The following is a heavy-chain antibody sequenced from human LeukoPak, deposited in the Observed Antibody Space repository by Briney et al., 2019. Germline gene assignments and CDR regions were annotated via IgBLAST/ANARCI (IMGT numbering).Heavy chain of an antibody. CDR3: AREWSAFDI. Sequence: GGSLRLSCAASGRTFTEYYMHWIRQAPGKGLEWVSFIGGTAGNTYYADSVKGRFTISRDNAKNSLYLQMNSLRAEDTAVYYCAREWSAFDIWGQGTMVTVSS. J-gene: IGHJ3*02. CDR2: IGGTAGNT. CDR1: GRTFTEYY. D-gene: IGHD2-8*01. V-gene: IGHV3-11*04.